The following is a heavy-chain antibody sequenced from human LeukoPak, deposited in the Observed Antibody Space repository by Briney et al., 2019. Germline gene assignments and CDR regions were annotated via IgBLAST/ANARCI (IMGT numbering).Heavy chain of an antibody. CDR3: ARRWFTMVRGVPTYYFDY. D-gene: IGHD3-10*01. J-gene: IGHJ4*02. Sequence: GASVKVSCKASGGTFSSYAISWVRQAPGQGLEWMGGIIPIFGTANYAQKFQGRVMITTDESTSTAYMELSSLRSEDTAVYYCARRWFTMVRGVPTYYFDYWGQGTLVTVSS. V-gene: IGHV1-69*05. CDR1: GGTFSSYA. CDR2: IIPIFGTA.